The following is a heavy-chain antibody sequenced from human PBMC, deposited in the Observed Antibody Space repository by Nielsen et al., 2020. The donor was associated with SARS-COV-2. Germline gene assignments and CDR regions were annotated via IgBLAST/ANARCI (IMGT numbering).Heavy chain of an antibody. J-gene: IGHJ2*01. CDR3: ARFINYYDSSGYYRYFDL. CDR2: IYYSGST. Sequence: SETLSLTCTVSGGSISSSSYYWGWIRQPPGKGLEWIGYIYYSGSTNYNPSLKSRVTISVDTSKNQFSLKLSSVTAADTAVYYCARFINYYDSSGYYRYFDLWGRGTLVTVSS. V-gene: IGHV4-61*05. CDR1: GGSISSSSYY. D-gene: IGHD3-22*01.